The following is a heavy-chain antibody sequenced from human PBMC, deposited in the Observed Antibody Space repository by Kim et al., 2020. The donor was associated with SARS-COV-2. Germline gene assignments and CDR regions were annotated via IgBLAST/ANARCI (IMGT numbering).Heavy chain of an antibody. Sequence: SVKGRFTISRENAKNSLYLQMNSLRAGDTAVYYCARAVTTPGYYYYGMDVWGQGTTVTVSS. D-gene: IGHD4-17*01. V-gene: IGHV3-13*01. CDR3: ARAVTTPGYYYYGMDV. J-gene: IGHJ6*02.